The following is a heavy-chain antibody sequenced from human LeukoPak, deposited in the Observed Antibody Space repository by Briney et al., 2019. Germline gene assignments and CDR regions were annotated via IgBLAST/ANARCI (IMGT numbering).Heavy chain of an antibody. V-gene: IGHV4-34*01. CDR1: GGSFRGYY. CDR2: INHSGST. J-gene: IGHJ4*02. Sequence: SETLSLTCAVYGGSFRGYYWSWIRHPPAKGLVWIGEINHSGSTNYNPSLKSRVTISVDTSKNQFSLKLSSVTAADTAVYDCARLGGYYDSTPGDYWGQGTLVTVSS. CDR3: ARLGGYYDSTPGDY. D-gene: IGHD3-22*01.